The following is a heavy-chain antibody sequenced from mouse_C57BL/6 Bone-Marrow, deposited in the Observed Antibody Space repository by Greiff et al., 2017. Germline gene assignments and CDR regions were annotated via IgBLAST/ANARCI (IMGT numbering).Heavy chain of an antibody. J-gene: IGHJ1*03. D-gene: IGHD1-1*01. CDR1: GFTFSDYY. CDR3: ARHEGFYYGSDWYFDV. CDR2: ISNGGGST. Sequence: EVKLVESGGGLVQPGGSLKLSCAASGFTFSDYYMYWVRQTPEKRLEWVAYISNGGGSTYYPDTVKGRFTISRDNAKNTLYLQMSRLKSEDTAMYYCARHEGFYYGSDWYFDVWGTGTTVTVSS. V-gene: IGHV5-12*01.